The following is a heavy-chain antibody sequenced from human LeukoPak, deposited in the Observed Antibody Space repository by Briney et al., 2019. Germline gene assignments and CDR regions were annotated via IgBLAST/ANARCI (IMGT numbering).Heavy chain of an antibody. CDR1: GFSFISYG. V-gene: IGHV3-30*18. CDR3: AKRPSDYGDYVSYFDY. Sequence: PGGSLRLSCAASGFSFISYGMHWVRQAPGKGLEWVGLISDDGRRKDYADSVKGRFTISRDNSKDTLYLQMNSLRAEDTAVYYCAKRPSDYGDYVSYFDYWGQGTVV. J-gene: IGHJ4*02. D-gene: IGHD4-17*01. CDR2: ISDDGRRK.